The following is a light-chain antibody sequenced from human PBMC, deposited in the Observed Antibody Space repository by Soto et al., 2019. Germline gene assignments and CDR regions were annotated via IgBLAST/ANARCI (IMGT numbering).Light chain of an antibody. CDR2: AAS. J-gene: IGKJ1*01. CDR1: QGISSY. V-gene: IGKV1-8*01. Sequence: AIRMTQSPSSFSASTGDRVTITCRASQGISSYLAWYQQKPGKAPNLLIYAASTLQSGVPSRFSGSGSGTDFTLTITFLQSEDFATYYCQHYYSYPRTFGQGTKVEIK. CDR3: QHYYSYPRT.